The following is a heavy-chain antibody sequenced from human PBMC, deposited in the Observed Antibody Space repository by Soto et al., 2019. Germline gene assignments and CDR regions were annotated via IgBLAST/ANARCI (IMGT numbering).Heavy chain of an antibody. CDR3: VRGTDCATVNACYRYFDA. Sequence: QVRLQESGPGLVQPSQTVALTCAVSGDSIISSYYYWGWVRQSPGKGLEWMGYLYSSGSTYSNPSLTTAVDLSMDTSHNHYSVTLNYGTAADTAIYFCVRGTDCATVNACYRYFDAWGQGTLVTVSS. CDR2: LYSSGST. D-gene: IGHD2-15*01. J-gene: IGHJ4*02. CDR1: GDSIISSYYY. V-gene: IGHV4-30-4*01.